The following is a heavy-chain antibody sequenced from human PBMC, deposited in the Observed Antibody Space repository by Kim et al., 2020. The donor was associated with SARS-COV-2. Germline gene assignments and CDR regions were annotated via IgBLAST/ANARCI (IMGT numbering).Heavy chain of an antibody. V-gene: IGHV3-30*02. D-gene: IGHD3-22*01. J-gene: IGHJ4*02. CDR3: AKVGGSDYYYDSSGYYYFDY. Sequence: RFTISRDNSKNTLYLQMNSLRAEDTAVYYCAKVGGSDYYYDSSGYYYFDYWGQGTLVTVSS.